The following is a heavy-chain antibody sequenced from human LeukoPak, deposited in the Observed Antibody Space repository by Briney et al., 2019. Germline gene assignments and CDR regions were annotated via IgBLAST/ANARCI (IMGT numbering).Heavy chain of an antibody. Sequence: SETLSLTCAVYGGSFSGYYWSWIRQPPGKGLEWIGEINHSGSTNYNPSLKSRVTISVDTSKNQFSLKLSSVTAADTAVYYCARQSHYYDSSGYYSPFDYWGQGTLVTVPS. CDR1: GGSFSGYY. D-gene: IGHD3-22*01. CDR2: INHSGST. CDR3: ARQSHYYDSSGYYSPFDY. V-gene: IGHV4-34*01. J-gene: IGHJ4*02.